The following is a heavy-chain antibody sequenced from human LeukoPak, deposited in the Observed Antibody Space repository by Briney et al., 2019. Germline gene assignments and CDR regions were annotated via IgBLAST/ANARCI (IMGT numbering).Heavy chain of an antibody. CDR3: ARGGKSAFYYGKDV. CDR1: RFTFSTYA. CDR2: ISYDGDNK. J-gene: IGHJ6*02. Sequence: PGRSLRLSCAASRFTFSTYAMHWVRQAPGEGLEWVALISYDGDNKYYADSVKGRFTVSRDNSKNTLYLQMNSLRAEDTAAYYCARGGKSAFYYGKDVWGQGTTVTVSS. V-gene: IGHV3-30*03. D-gene: IGHD5-12*01.